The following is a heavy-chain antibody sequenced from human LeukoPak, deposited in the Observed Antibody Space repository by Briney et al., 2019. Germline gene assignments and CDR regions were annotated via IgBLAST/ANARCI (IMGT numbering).Heavy chain of an antibody. CDR1: GFSCSSYS. V-gene: IGHV3-21*01. CDR3: ASAERYYDFWRASYYYYGIDV. Sequence: GGSLRLSCAASGFSCSSYSMNWGRQAPGKGVEWVSSISSSSSYIYYADSVEGRFTTSRDNAKNSLYLQKNSLRAEETAVYYCASAERYYDFWRASYYYYGIDVWGQGTTVTVSS. CDR2: ISSSSSYI. J-gene: IGHJ6*02. D-gene: IGHD3-3*01.